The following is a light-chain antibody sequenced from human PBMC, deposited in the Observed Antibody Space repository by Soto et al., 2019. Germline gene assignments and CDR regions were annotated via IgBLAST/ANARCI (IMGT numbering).Light chain of an antibody. J-gene: IGKJ5*01. CDR1: QSFRGL. V-gene: IGKV3-11*01. CDR2: DAY. CDR3: QQRNMWPIT. Sequence: EVVLTQSPVTLSLSPGERATLSCRASQSFRGLLAWYQQQPGPAPRLLIYDAYNRATGIPPRFSGSGSGTDFTLTISSLEPEDAAVYYCQQRNMWPITFGQGTRLEIK.